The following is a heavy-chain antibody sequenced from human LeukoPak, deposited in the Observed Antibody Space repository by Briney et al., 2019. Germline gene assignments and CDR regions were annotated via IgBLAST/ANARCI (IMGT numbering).Heavy chain of an antibody. CDR3: AKDTSSSLDY. D-gene: IGHD2-15*01. Sequence: GGSLRLPCAASGFTFSSYGIHWVRQAPGKGLEWVAVISYDGSNKYYADSVKGRFTISRDNSKNTLYLQMNSLRAEDTAVYYCAKDTSSSLDYWGQGTLVTVSS. CDR2: ISYDGSNK. CDR1: GFTFSSYG. V-gene: IGHV3-30*18. J-gene: IGHJ4*02.